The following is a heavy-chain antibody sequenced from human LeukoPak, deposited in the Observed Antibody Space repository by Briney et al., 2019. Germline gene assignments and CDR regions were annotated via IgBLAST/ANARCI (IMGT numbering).Heavy chain of an antibody. J-gene: IGHJ1*01. Sequence: GGSLRLSCAASGFTFSNYSMNWVRQAPGKGLEWVSYICSSSSSIYYADSVKGRFTISRDNAKNSLYLQMNSLRDEDTAVYYCARPSDNTYYDILTGYYHAEYFQHWGQGTLVTVSS. CDR2: ICSSSSSI. CDR1: GFTFSNYS. V-gene: IGHV3-48*02. CDR3: ARPSDNTYYDILTGYYHAEYFQH. D-gene: IGHD3-9*01.